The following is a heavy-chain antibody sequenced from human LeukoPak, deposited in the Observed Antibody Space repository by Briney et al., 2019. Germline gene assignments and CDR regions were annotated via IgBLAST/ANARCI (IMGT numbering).Heavy chain of an antibody. CDR1: GYTFTSYG. D-gene: IGHD1-26*01. Sequence: ASVKVSCKASGYTFTSYGISWVRQAPGQGLEWMGWISAYNGNTNYARKFQGRVTMTRDTSISTAYMELSWLKSDDTAVYYCARGRRILVGDTNAGDFFDYWGQGTLVTVSS. V-gene: IGHV1-18*01. J-gene: IGHJ4*02. CDR2: ISAYNGNT. CDR3: ARGRRILVGDTNAGDFFDY.